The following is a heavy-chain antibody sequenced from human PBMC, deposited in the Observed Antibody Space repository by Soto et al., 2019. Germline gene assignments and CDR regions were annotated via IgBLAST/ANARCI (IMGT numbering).Heavy chain of an antibody. Sequence: QITLKESGPTLVKPTQTLTLTCTFSGFSLSSIGVGVGWIRQPPGKALEWLALIYWGDDKRYSPSLKTRLTISKGTSENRVVLTMTNVDPVDTATFYSARCTGFSSTWFGFDPWGQGTLVTVSS. J-gene: IGHJ5*02. CDR3: ARCTGFSSTWFGFDP. D-gene: IGHD6-13*01. CDR1: GFSLSSIGVG. CDR2: IYWGDDK. V-gene: IGHV2-5*02.